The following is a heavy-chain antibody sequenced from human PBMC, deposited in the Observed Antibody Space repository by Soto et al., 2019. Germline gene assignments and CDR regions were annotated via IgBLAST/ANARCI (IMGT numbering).Heavy chain of an antibody. V-gene: IGHV3-23*01. J-gene: IGHJ4*02. CDR2: ISGSGGST. CDR1: GFTFSSYA. D-gene: IGHD1-1*01. CDR3: AKRATGTDFDY. Sequence: GGSLRLSCAASGFTFSSYAMNWVRQAPGKGLEWVSVISGSGGSTYYADSVKGRFTISRDNSKNTLYLQMNGLRAEDTAVYYCAKRATGTDFDYWGQGTLVTVSS.